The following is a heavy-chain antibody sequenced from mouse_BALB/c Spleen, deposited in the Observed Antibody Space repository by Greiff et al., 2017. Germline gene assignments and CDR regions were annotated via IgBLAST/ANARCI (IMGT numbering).Heavy chain of an antibody. D-gene: IGHD2-1*01. V-gene: IGHV1-54*01. Sequence: VQVVESGAELVRPGTSVKVSCKASGYAFTNYLIEWVKQRPGQGLEWIGVINPGSGGTNYNEKFKGKATLTADKSSSTAYMQLSSLTSDDSAVYFCARSDGNYFDYWGQGTTLTVSS. CDR2: INPGSGGT. J-gene: IGHJ2*01. CDR1: GYAFTNYL. CDR3: ARSDGNYFDY.